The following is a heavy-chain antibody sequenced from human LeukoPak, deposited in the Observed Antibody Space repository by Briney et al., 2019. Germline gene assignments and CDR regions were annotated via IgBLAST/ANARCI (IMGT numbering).Heavy chain of an antibody. Sequence: GGSLRLSCAASGFTFSNYWMHWVRQVPGKGLVWVSRINDLGTSTNYADSVRGRLTISRDDAKNTLYLQMNSLRAEDTAVYYCARGGGAYYFDYWGRGTLVTVSS. V-gene: IGHV3-74*01. J-gene: IGHJ4*02. CDR1: GFTFSNYW. CDR2: INDLGTST. CDR3: ARGGGAYYFDY. D-gene: IGHD3-10*01.